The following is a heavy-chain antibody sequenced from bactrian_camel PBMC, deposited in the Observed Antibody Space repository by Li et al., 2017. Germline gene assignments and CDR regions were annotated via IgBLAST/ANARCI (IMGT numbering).Heavy chain of an antibody. V-gene: IGHV3S28*01. J-gene: IGHJ4*01. CDR2: INGAGVT. D-gene: IGHD7*01. CDR1: GFSFSTAY. Sequence: QLVESGGGSVQPGGSLTLSCETSGFSFSTAYMSWVRQAPGKGLEWVSAINGAGVTYYADSVKGRFTISRDNAKNTLYLQLNSLRTEDTAMYYCAITTTTYSPDFGQGTQVTVS.